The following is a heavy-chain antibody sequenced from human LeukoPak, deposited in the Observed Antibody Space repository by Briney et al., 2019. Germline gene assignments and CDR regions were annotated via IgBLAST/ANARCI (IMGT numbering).Heavy chain of an antibody. V-gene: IGHV1-46*01. Sequence: GASVKVSCKASGYTFTNYHMHWVRQAPGQGLEWMGIINPSGGRTSYAQRFQGRVTMTRDMSTSTVYMELSSLRSDDTAVYYCAREVRRRWLQSPYFDYWGQGTLVTVSS. D-gene: IGHD5-24*01. CDR3: AREVRRRWLQSPYFDY. CDR2: INPSGGRT. J-gene: IGHJ4*02. CDR1: GYTFTNYH.